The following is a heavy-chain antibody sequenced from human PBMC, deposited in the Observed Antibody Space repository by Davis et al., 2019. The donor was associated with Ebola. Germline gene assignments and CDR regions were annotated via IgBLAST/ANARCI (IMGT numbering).Heavy chain of an antibody. D-gene: IGHD6-19*01. CDR1: GYSFTSYW. CDR2: IYPGDSDT. CDR3: ARTAVARGRGPFDI. J-gene: IGHJ3*02. Sequence: GESLKISCKGSGYSFTSYWIGWVRQMPGKGLEWMGNIYPGDSDTRYSPSFHGQVTISADKSISTAYLQWSSLKASDTAMYYCARTAVARGRGPFDIWGQGTMVTVSS. V-gene: IGHV5-51*01.